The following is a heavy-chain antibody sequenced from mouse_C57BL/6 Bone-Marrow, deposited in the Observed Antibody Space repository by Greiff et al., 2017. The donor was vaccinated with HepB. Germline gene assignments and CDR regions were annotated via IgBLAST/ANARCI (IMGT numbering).Heavy chain of an antibody. J-gene: IGHJ1*03. CDR1: EYEFPSHD. CDR3: ARRRGMVMDWYFDV. Sequence: EVQVVESGGGLVQPGESLKLSCESNEYEFPSHDMSWVRKTPEKRLELVAAINSDGGSTYYPDTMERRFIIARDNTKKTLYLQMSSLRSEDTALYYCARRRGMVMDWYFDVWGTGTTVTVAS. D-gene: IGHD2-2*01. V-gene: IGHV5-2*01. CDR2: INSDGGST.